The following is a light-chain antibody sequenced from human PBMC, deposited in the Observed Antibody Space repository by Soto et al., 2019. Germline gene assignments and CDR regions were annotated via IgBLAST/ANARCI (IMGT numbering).Light chain of an antibody. CDR1: QSVSNN. V-gene: IGKV3-15*01. J-gene: IGKJ1*01. CDR2: GAS. CDR3: QQYNNWPRWA. Sequence: EIVMTQSPATLSVSPGERATLSCRASQSVSNNLAWYQQKHGQAPRLLFYGASTRATGIPARFSGSGSGTEFTLTISSLQSEDLAVYFCQQYNNWPRWAVGQGTKV.